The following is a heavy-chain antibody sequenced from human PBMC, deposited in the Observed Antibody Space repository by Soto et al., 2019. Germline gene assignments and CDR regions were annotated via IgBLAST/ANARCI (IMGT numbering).Heavy chain of an antibody. J-gene: IGHJ6*02. D-gene: IGHD2-2*02. CDR2: IGAARDP. CDR3: ARAYTGRLPRRADYYYAMDV. V-gene: IGHV3-13*05. Sequence: EVQVVESGGGLVQPGGSLRLVCTASGFTFSNFDMHWVRQVPGKGLEWVSAIGAARDPYYLGSVKGRFTISRENAKNSVYLQMNDLRAGDSAVYYCARAYTGRLPRRADYYYAMDVWGQGTTVTVSS. CDR1: GFTFSNFD.